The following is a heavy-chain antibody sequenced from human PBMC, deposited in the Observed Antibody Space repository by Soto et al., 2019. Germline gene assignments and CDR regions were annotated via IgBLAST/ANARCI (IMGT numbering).Heavy chain of an antibody. CDR2: INAGNGNT. CDR3: VRDYCGGDCYFDY. J-gene: IGHJ4*02. V-gene: IGHV1-3*01. D-gene: IGHD2-21*02. CDR1: GYTFTSYA. Sequence: QVQLVQSGAEVKKPGASVKVSCKASGYTFTSYAMHWVRQAPGQRLEWMGWINAGNGNTKYSQKFQGRVTITRDTSASTAYMELSSLRSEDTAVYYCVRDYCGGDCYFDYWGQGTLVTVSS.